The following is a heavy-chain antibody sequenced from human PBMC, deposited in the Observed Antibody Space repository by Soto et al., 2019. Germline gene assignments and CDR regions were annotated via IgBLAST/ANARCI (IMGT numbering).Heavy chain of an antibody. CDR3: ARPHWSGYSISELNWFDP. V-gene: IGHV3-48*01. CDR1: GFTFSSYS. Sequence: GGSLRLSCAASGFTFSSYSMNWVRQAPGKGLEWVSYISSSSSTKYYANSVKGRFTISRDNAKNSLYLQMNSLRAEDTAVYYCARPHWSGYSISELNWFDPWGQGTLVTVSS. CDR2: ISSSSSTK. J-gene: IGHJ5*02. D-gene: IGHD3-3*01.